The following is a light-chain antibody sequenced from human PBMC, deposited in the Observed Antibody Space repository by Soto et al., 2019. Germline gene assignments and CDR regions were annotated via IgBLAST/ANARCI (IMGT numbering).Light chain of an antibody. J-gene: IGKJ4*01. Sequence: EFVLTQSPGTLSLSPGERATLSCRASQTVRNNYLAWYQQKPGQAPRLLIYDASSRATGIPDRFSGGGSDKDFTLTISRLAPEDFAVYYCQQFSSYPLTFGGGTKVDIK. CDR1: QTVRNNY. V-gene: IGKV3-20*01. CDR3: QQFSSYPLT. CDR2: DAS.